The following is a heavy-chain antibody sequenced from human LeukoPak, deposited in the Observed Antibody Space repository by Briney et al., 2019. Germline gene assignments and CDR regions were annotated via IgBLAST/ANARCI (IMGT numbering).Heavy chain of an antibody. CDR1: GGSISSYY. J-gene: IGHJ6*03. V-gene: IGHV4-59*01. D-gene: IGHD3-3*01. CDR3: ARVRNGGFLEWLPPDYYYMDV. Sequence: SETLSLTCTVSGGSISSYYWSWIRQPPAKGLEWIGYIYYSGSTNYNPSLNSQVTIPVDTSKNQFSLKLSSVTAADTAVYYCARVRNGGFLEWLPPDYYYMDVWGKGTTVTVSS. CDR2: IYYSGST.